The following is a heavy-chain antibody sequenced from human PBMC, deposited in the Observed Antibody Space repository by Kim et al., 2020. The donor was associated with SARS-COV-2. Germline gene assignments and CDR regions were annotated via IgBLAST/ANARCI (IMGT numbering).Heavy chain of an antibody. Sequence: SIKSRVTISVDTSKNQFSLKLSSVTAADTAVYYCARTTYDFWSGYMLFDYWGQGTLVTVSS. CDR3: ARTTYDFWSGYMLFDY. J-gene: IGHJ4*02. D-gene: IGHD3-3*01. V-gene: IGHV4-4*09.